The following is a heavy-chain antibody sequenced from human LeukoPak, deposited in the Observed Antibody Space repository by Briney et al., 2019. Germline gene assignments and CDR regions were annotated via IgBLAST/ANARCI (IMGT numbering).Heavy chain of an antibody. D-gene: IGHD3-22*01. J-gene: IGHJ5*02. V-gene: IGHV4-59*01. CDR1: GGSISSYY. Sequence: SETLSLTCTVSGGSISSYYWSWIRQPPGKGLEWIGYIYYSGSTNYNPSLKSRVTISVDTSKNQFSLKLSSVTATDTAVYYCARETYYYDSSGTGWFDPWGQGTLVTVSS. CDR2: IYYSGST. CDR3: ARETYYYDSSGTGWFDP.